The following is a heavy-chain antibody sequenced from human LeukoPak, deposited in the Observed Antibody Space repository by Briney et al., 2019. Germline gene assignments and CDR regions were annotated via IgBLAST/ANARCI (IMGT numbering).Heavy chain of an antibody. CDR1: GYSFTSYW. J-gene: IGHJ3*02. D-gene: IGHD6-19*01. Sequence: GESLKISCKGSGYSFTSYWIGWVRQMPGKGLEWMGIIYPGDSDTRYSPSFQGQVTISADKSISTAYLQWSSLKASDTAMYYCASLPGIAVAATEAFDIWGQGTMVTVSS. CDR2: IYPGDSDT. V-gene: IGHV5-51*01. CDR3: ASLPGIAVAATEAFDI.